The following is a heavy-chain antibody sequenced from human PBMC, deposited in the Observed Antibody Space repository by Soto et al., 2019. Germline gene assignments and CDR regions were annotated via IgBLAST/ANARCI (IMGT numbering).Heavy chain of an antibody. V-gene: IGHV1-58*02. D-gene: IGHD4-17*01. CDR1: GFTFTSSA. CDR2: IVVGSGNT. CDR3: AVLPIDYDYGEPDAFDI. Sequence: SVKVSCKASGFTFTSSAMQWVRQARGQRLEWIGWIVVGSGNTNYAQKFQERVTITRDMSTSTAYMELSSLRSEDTAVYYCAVLPIDYDYGEPDAFDIWGQGTMVTVAS. J-gene: IGHJ3*02.